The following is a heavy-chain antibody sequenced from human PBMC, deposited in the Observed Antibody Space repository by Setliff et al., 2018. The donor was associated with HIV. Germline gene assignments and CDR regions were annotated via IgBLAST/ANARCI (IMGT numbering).Heavy chain of an antibody. V-gene: IGHV1-3*04. J-gene: IGHJ4*02. CDR3: ARWCAAAGCYPAIYHFDS. Sequence: ASVKVSCKASGYTFSEYAIHWVRQAPGQRLEWMGRIDTDNGYRRYSPKLQGRVTITKETSANTAYMELRGLRSEDAAVYYCARWCAAAGCYPAIYHFDSWGQGTLVTVSS. CDR2: IDTDNGYR. D-gene: IGHD2-2*01. CDR1: GYTFSEYA.